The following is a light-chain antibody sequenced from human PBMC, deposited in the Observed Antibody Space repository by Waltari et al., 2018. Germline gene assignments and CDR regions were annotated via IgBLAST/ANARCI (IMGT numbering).Light chain of an antibody. CDR1: QDIRTS. CDR2: AAS. J-gene: IGKJ1*01. V-gene: IGKV1-NL1*01. CDR3: QQYYTEQWT. Sequence: DIQMTQSPSSLSASVGDRVTITCRASQDIRTSLAWLQQKPGRAPKLLIYAASRLKSGVPSRFSGSGSGTDYTLTISSLQPEDFATYSCQQYYTEQWTFGQGTKVEIK.